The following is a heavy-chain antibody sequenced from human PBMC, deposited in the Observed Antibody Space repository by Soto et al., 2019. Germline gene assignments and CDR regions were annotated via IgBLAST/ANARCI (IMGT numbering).Heavy chain of an antibody. CDR1: GGTFSSYA. J-gene: IGHJ6*02. D-gene: IGHD3-16*01. CDR2: IIHIFGTA. CDR3: ARHPHDPPEDYYYFVMDA. V-gene: IGHV1-69*12. Sequence: QVQLVQSGAEVKKPGSSVKVSCKASGGTFSSYAISWVRQAPGQGLEWMGGIIHIFGTADNAQKFQGRVTTTEDESTRTAYMELSSLRSEDTTVYYCARHPHDPPEDYYYFVMDAWGQGTTVTVSS.